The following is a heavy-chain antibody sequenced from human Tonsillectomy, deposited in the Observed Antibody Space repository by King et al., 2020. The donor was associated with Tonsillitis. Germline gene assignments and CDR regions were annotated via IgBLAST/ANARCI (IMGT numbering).Heavy chain of an antibody. CDR1: GYSISSGYY. CDR2: IYHSGST. Sequence: VQLQESGPGLVKPSETLSLTCSVSGYSISSGYYWGWIRQPPGKGLEWIATIYHSGSTYYNPSLKSRVTISVDTSKNLFSLKLSSVTAADTAVYYCARDSGDSDASGAFVIWGQGTMVTVSS. CDR3: ARDSGDSDASGAFVI. V-gene: IGHV4-38-2*02. D-gene: IGHD2-21*02. J-gene: IGHJ3*02.